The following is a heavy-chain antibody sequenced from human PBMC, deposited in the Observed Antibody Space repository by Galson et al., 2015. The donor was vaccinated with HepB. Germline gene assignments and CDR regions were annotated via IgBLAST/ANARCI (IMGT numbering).Heavy chain of an antibody. CDR2: ISGSGGST. J-gene: IGHJ4*02. Sequence: SLRLSCAASGFTFSSYAMSWVRQAPGKGLEWVSHISGSGGSTFYADSVKGRFTITRDNSKNTLSLQMNSLGAEDTAVYYCAKEHPWNVVVLPAATGGFDYWGQGTLVTVSS. V-gene: IGHV3-23*01. D-gene: IGHD2-2*01. CDR3: AKEHPWNVVVLPAATGGFDY. CDR1: GFTFSSYA.